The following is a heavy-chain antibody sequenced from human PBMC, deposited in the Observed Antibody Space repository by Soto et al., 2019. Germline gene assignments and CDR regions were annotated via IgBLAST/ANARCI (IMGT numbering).Heavy chain of an antibody. CDR3: ARAASPYFDLLSAFHP. D-gene: IGHD3-9*01. CDR2: ISFSGAT. Sequence: SETLSLTCTVSGVSITSYFWSWIRQTPGKGLDWIRSISFSGATYSNPSLKGRAALSVDTSENHLSLTLNSVTSADTAVYYCARAASPYFDLLSAFHPWGQGTLVTVSS. CDR1: GVSITSYF. J-gene: IGHJ5*02. V-gene: IGHV4-59*01.